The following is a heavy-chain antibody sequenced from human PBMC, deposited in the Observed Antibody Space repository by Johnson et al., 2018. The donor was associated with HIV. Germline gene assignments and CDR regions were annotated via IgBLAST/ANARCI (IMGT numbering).Heavy chain of an antibody. J-gene: IGHJ3*02. CDR3: ARVEQLGAFDI. CDR2: ISWNSGSI. D-gene: IGHD6-6*01. V-gene: IGHV3-74*02. Sequence: VQLVESGGGLVQAGGSLRLSCVASGFTFSSYWMHWVRQAPGKGLEWVSGISWNSGSIGYADSVKGRFTISRDNSKNTLYLQMNSLRAEDTAVYYCARVEQLGAFDIWGQGTMVTVSS. CDR1: GFTFSSYW.